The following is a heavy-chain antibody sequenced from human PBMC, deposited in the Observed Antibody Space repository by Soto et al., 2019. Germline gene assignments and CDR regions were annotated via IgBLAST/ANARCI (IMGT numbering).Heavy chain of an antibody. CDR3: ARHCSGGSCYSNQTTSRWYDYYYYMDV. D-gene: IGHD2-15*01. V-gene: IGHV4-59*08. Sequence: SETLSLTCTVSGGSISSYYWSWIRQPPGKGLEWIGYIYYSGSTNYNPSLKSRVTISVDTSKNQFSLKLSSVTAADTAVYYCARHCSGGSCYSNQTTSRWYDYYYYMDVWGKGTTVTVSS. CDR2: IYYSGST. CDR1: GGSISSYY. J-gene: IGHJ6*03.